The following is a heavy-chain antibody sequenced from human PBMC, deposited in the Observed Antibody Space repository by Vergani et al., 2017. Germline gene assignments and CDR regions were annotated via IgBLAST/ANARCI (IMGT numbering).Heavy chain of an antibody. CDR1: GFTFSDYY. CDR3: ARVLLWFGEPSPHAFDI. J-gene: IGHJ3*02. CDR2: ISSSSSYK. V-gene: IGHV3-11*05. D-gene: IGHD3-10*01. Sequence: QVQLVESGGGLVKPGGSLRLSCAASGFTFSDYYMSWIRQAPGKGLEWVSYISSSSSYKNYADSVKGRFTISRDNAKNSLYLQMNSLRAEDTAVYYCARVLLWFGEPSPHAFDIWGQGAMVTVSS.